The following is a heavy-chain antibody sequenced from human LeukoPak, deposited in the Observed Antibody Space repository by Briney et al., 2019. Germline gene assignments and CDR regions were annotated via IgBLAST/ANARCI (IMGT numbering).Heavy chain of an antibody. D-gene: IGHD2-15*01. V-gene: IGHV4-59*08. CDR1: GGSISGDY. Sequence: WETLSLTCTVSGGSISGDYWGWSRQPPGRGREWGGDNYYIGSANYNPSLKSRVTLSVDTSKNHFSLKLTPETAADTAVYYCARHTTSGYCTGGSCPFDYWGQGTLVTVSS. J-gene: IGHJ4*02. CDR3: ARHTTSGYCTGGSCPFDY. CDR2: NYYIGSA.